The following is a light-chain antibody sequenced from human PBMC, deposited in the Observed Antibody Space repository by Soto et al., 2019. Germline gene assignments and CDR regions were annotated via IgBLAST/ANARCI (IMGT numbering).Light chain of an antibody. V-gene: IGKV4-1*01. CDR3: QQYYKTPFT. Sequence: DIVMTQSPDSLAESLGERVSINCRSNQSILYSSNEKNYLAWYQQKPGQPPKLLIYWASSRESGVPARFTGSGSGTEFTLTISRLQPEDVAVYYCQQYYKTPFTFGPGTIVEIK. CDR1: QSILYSSNEKNY. CDR2: WAS. J-gene: IGKJ3*01.